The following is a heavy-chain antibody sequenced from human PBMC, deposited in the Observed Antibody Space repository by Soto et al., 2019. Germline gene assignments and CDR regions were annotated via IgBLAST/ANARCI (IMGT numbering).Heavy chain of an antibody. CDR3: ARVHDY. V-gene: IGHV4-59*01. J-gene: IGHJ4*02. CDR1: GGSISRYY. Sequence: PSETLSLTFTVSGGSISRYYWSWIRQPPGKGLEWIGYIYYSGSTNYNPSLKSRVTISVDTSKNQFSLKLSSVTAADTAVYYCARVHDYWGQGTLVTVSS. CDR2: IYYSGST.